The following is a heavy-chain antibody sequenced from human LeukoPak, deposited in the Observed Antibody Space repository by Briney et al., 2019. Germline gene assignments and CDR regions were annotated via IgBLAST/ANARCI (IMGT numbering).Heavy chain of an antibody. D-gene: IGHD3-9*01. Sequence: GGSLRLSCEASGFTFSTYGINWVRQAPGKGLEWVSAISGSGGSTYYADSVKGRFTISRDNSKNTLWLQMNSLKGEDTAVYYCAKDGDYDILTGYHPFDYWGQGTLVTVSS. CDR3: AKDGDYDILTGYHPFDY. V-gene: IGHV3-23*01. J-gene: IGHJ4*02. CDR1: GFTFSTYG. CDR2: ISGSGGST.